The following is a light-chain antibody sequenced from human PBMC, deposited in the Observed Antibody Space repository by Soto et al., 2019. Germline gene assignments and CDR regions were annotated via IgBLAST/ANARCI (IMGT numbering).Light chain of an antibody. Sequence: DIVMTQSPASLSVSPGEGVSLSCRASQSVGNDVAWYQQIPGQAPSLLIYGASTRATSVPARFTGSGSGTDFTLTISSLQSEEFAVYYCQQYYNWPPAWTFGQGTRVDIK. CDR2: GAS. J-gene: IGKJ1*01. V-gene: IGKV3-15*01. CDR1: QSVGND. CDR3: QQYYNWPPAWT.